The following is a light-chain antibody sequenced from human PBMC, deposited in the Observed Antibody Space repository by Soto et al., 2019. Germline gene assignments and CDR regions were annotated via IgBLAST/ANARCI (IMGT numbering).Light chain of an antibody. CDR2: TAS. V-gene: IGKV1-27*01. CDR1: QGIGYN. Sequence: DILMTQSPTSLSASVGDRVTITCRASQGIGYNLAWYQQKPGKVPKVLIYTASTLHSGVPSRFSGSGSGTEFTLTINSLQPEDVATYFCQKYDSVPWSFGQGTRVEI. CDR3: QKYDSVPWS. J-gene: IGKJ1*01.